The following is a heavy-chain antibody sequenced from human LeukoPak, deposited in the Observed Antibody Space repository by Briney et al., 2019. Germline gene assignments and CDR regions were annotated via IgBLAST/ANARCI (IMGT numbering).Heavy chain of an antibody. V-gene: IGHV3-23*01. Sequence: GGSLRLSCAASRFTFSSYAMSWVRQAPGKGLEWVSAISGSGGSTYYADSVKGRFTISRHNSKNTLYLHMNSLRAEDTAVYYCAKGSPMWFDPWGQGTLVTVSS. CDR1: RFTFSSYA. D-gene: IGHD3-10*01. CDR2: ISGSGGST. J-gene: IGHJ5*02. CDR3: AKGSPMWFDP.